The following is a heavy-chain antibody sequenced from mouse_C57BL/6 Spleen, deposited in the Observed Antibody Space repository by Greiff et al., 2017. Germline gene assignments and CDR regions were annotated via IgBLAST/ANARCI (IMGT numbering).Heavy chain of an antibody. CDR1: GFTFTDYS. CDR2: IRNKANGYTT. V-gene: IGHV7-3*01. CDR3: ARGGGYAMDY. J-gene: IGHJ4*01. Sequence: EVKLQESGGGLVQPGGSLSLSCAASGFTFTDYSMSWVRQPPGKALEWLGFIRNKANGYTTEYSVTVKGRFTISRDKSHSILYLQMKALRAEDSATYYCARGGGYAMDYWGQGTSVTVSS.